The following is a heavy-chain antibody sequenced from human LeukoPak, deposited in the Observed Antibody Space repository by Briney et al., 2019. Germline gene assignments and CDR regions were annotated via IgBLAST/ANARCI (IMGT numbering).Heavy chain of an antibody. CDR2: IFYSGSA. CDR1: GGSISRFSYY. V-gene: IGHV4-39*01. D-gene: IGHD4-17*01. Sequence: SETLSLTCTVFGGSISRFSYYWGWIRQPPGTGLEWIGSIFYSGSANYNPSLKSRVTISLDTSKNQFSLKLTSLTAADTAVYYCARATPPRSYEYGDSRSFDYWDQGTLVTVSS. CDR3: ARATPPRSYEYGDSRSFDY. J-gene: IGHJ4*02.